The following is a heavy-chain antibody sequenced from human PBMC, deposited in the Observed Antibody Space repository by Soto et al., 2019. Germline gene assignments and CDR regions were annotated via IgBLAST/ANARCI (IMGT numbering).Heavy chain of an antibody. CDR2: IYESGYT. D-gene: IGHD3-16*01. CDR1: GASVSTGAYY. Sequence: SETLSLTCTVSGASVSTGAYYWGWVRQRPGKGLEWVGYIYESGYTYYNTSLKSRLTISLDRSNNQFSLGLTSVTAADTAVYYCVRALRNTAMAYTWFDPWGQGPLGT. CDR3: VRALRNTAMAYTWFDP. J-gene: IGHJ5*02. V-gene: IGHV4-31*03.